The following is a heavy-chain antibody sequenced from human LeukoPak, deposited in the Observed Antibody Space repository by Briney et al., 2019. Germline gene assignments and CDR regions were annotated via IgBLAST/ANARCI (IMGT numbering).Heavy chain of an antibody. V-gene: IGHV1-2*02. CDR3: ARERGVQLERKLDH. CDR1: GYTFTDYY. Sequence: ASVKVSCKASGYTFTDYYMHWVRQAPGQGLEWTGWINPYTGGTNYAQKFQGGVTMPRDSSISTAYMELSSLTSDDTAVYYCARERGVQLERKLDHWGQGTLVTVSS. D-gene: IGHD1-1*01. J-gene: IGHJ4*02. CDR2: INPYTGGT.